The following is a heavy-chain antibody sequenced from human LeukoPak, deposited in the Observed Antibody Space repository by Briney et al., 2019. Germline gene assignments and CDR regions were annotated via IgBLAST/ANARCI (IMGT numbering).Heavy chain of an antibody. CDR3: ARRYITGWHFDY. CDR2: IYSGGST. CDR1: GLTVSSNY. J-gene: IGHJ4*02. Sequence: PGGSLRLSCATSGLTVSSNYMSWVRQAPGKGLEWVSVIYSGGSTYYADSVKGRFTISRDNSENTLYLQMNSLRAEDTAVYYCARRYITGWHFDYWGQGTLVTVSS. V-gene: IGHV3-66*01. D-gene: IGHD6-19*01.